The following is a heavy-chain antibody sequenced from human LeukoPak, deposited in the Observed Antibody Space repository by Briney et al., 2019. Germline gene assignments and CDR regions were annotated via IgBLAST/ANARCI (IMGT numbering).Heavy chain of an antibody. CDR2: ISSSSSYI. CDR1: GFTFSSYS. Sequence: GGSLRLSCAASGFTFSSYSMNWVRQAPGKGLEWVSSISSSSSYIYYADSVKGRFTISRDNAKNSLYLQMNSLRAEDTAVYYCARVLGCSSTSCPRGYYMDVWGKGTTVTVSS. V-gene: IGHV3-21*01. CDR3: ARVLGCSSTSCPRGYYMDV. J-gene: IGHJ6*03. D-gene: IGHD2-2*01.